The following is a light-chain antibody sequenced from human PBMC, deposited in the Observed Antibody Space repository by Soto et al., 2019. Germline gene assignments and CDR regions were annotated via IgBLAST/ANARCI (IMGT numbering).Light chain of an antibody. CDR3: QQANSFPRT. Sequence: DIQMTQSPSSVSASVGDRVTITCRASQAISTWLAWYQQKPGKAPKLLIYAASNLQTGVQSRFSGSGSGTDFTLTISSLQPEDFATYYCQQANSFPRTFRQGTKVEIK. CDR2: AAS. J-gene: IGKJ1*01. V-gene: IGKV1D-12*01. CDR1: QAISTW.